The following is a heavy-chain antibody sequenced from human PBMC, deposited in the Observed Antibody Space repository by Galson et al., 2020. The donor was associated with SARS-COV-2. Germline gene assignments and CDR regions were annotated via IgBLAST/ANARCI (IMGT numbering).Heavy chain of an antibody. CDR1: GYTLTELS. D-gene: IGHD4-17*01. J-gene: IGHJ4*02. V-gene: IGHV1-24*01. Sequence: ASVKVSCKVSGYTLTELSMHWVRQAPGKGLEWMGGFDPEDGETIYAQKFQGRVTMTEDTSTDTAYMELSSLRSEDTAVYYCATGTRGYGDYYFDYWGQGTLVTVSS. CDR3: ATGTRGYGDYYFDY. CDR2: FDPEDGET.